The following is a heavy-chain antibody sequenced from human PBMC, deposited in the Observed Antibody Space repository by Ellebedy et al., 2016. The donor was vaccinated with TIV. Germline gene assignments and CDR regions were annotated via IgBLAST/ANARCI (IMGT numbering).Heavy chain of an antibody. J-gene: IGHJ5*02. Sequence: GESLKISCAASGFAFSGYAMSWVRQAPGKGLEWVSTIGGSGVSTDYADSVKGRFTISRDNSKNTLYLQMNSLRAEDTAVYYYAKNRRWDGSSWFDHWGQGTLVTVSS. V-gene: IGHV3-23*01. D-gene: IGHD5-24*01. CDR3: AKNRRWDGSSWFDH. CDR2: IGGSGVST. CDR1: GFAFSGYA.